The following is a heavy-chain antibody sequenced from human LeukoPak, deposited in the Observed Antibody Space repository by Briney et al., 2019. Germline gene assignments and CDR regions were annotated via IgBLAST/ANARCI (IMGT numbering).Heavy chain of an antibody. Sequence: GSLRLSCAASGFTFSSYSMNWGRPAPGKGLGWGSSISSSSSYIYYADSVKGRFTISRDNAKNSLYLQMNSLRAEDTAVYYCARYYYDSSGYSYWGQGTLVTVSS. CDR1: GFTFSSYS. V-gene: IGHV3-21*01. CDR2: ISSSSSYI. J-gene: IGHJ4*02. CDR3: ARYYYDSSGYSY. D-gene: IGHD3-22*01.